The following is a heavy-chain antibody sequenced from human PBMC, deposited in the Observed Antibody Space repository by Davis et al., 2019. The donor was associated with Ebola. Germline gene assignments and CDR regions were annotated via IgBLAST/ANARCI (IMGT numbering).Heavy chain of an antibody. CDR2: IKHSGST. Sequence: PGGSLRLSCAVSGGSLSGYYWSWIRQPPGKGLAWIGEIKHSGSTYYSPSLKSRVTISVDTSKNQFSLKLSSVTAADTAVYYCARLMVVAATRDASDIWGQGTMVTVSS. CDR3: ARLMVVAATRDASDI. D-gene: IGHD2-15*01. J-gene: IGHJ3*02. CDR1: GGSLSGYY. V-gene: IGHV4-34*01.